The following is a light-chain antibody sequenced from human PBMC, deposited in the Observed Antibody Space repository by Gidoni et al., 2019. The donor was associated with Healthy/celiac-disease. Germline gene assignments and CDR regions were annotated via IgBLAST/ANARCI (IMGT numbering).Light chain of an antibody. Sequence: DIQMTQSPSSLSASVGDRVTITCRASQSISSYLNWYQQKPGKAPKLLIYAASSVQSGVPSRFSGSGSGTDFTLTISSLQPDDFATYYCQQSYSTPNTFGQGTKLEIK. CDR2: AAS. V-gene: IGKV1-39*01. J-gene: IGKJ2*01. CDR3: QQSYSTPNT. CDR1: QSISSY.